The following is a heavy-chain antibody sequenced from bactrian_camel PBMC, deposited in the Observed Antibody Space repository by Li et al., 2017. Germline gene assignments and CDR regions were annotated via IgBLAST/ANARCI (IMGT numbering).Heavy chain of an antibody. V-gene: IGHV3S53*01. CDR1: GVTDSRNC. D-gene: IGHD4*01. J-gene: IGHJ4*01. Sequence: VQLVESGGGSVQAGGSLRLSCVVSGVTDSRNCMGWYRQAPGKGPLDRELVAAITTDGTTTYSDSVKGRVTISQDRAKNTLSPQMNSLKIEDTAVYYCQPHGRSYIDINCRARLGPGTQVTVS. CDR2: ITTDGTT.